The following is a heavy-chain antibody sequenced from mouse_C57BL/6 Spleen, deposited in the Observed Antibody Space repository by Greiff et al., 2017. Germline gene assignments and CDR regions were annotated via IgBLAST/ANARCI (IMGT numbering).Heavy chain of an antibody. D-gene: IGHD1-1*01. J-gene: IGHJ2*01. V-gene: IGHV5-17*01. CDR1: GFTFSDYG. Sequence: EVQLQESGGGLVKPGGSLKLSCAASGFTFSDYGMHWVRQAPEKGLEWVAYISSGSSTIYYADTVKGRFTISRDNAKNTLFLQMTSLRSEDTAMYYCARPHYYGSSWGYYFDYWGQGTTLTVSS. CDR3: ARPHYYGSSWGYYFDY. CDR2: ISSGSSTI.